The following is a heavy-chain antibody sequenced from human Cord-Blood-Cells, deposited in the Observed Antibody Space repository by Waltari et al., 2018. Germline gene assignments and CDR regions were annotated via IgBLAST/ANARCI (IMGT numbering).Heavy chain of an antibody. Sequence: QLQLQESAPGLVKPSETLSLTCTVSGGSISSSSYYWGWIRQPPGKGLEWIGSINYSGSTYYNPSLKRRVTISVDTSKNQFSLKLSSVTAADTAVYYCGSAAAFLIDYWGQGTLVTVSS. CDR1: GGSISSSSYY. CDR3: GSAAAFLIDY. D-gene: IGHD2-2*01. J-gene: IGHJ4*02. V-gene: IGHV4-39*01. CDR2: INYSGST.